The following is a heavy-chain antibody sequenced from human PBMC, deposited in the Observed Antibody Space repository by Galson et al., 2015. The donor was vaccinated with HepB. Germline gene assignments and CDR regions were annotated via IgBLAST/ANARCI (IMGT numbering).Heavy chain of an antibody. CDR1: GFTFSSYW. Sequence: SLRLSCAASGFTFSSYWMHWVRQAPGKGLVWVSRINSDGSSTSYADSVKGRFTISRDNAKNTLYLQMNSLRAEDTAVYYCARDRGTMVRLRTYYFDYWGQGTLVTVSS. V-gene: IGHV3-74*01. J-gene: IGHJ4*02. CDR3: ARDRGTMVRLRTYYFDY. CDR2: INSDGSST. D-gene: IGHD3-10*01.